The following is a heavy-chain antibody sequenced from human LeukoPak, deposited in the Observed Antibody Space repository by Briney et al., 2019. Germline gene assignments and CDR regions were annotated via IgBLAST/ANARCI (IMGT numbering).Heavy chain of an antibody. D-gene: IGHD4-17*01. V-gene: IGHV3-7*01. CDR2: VDPDANTK. CDR1: GFTFSASW. J-gene: IGHJ4*02. Sequence: GGSLRLSGAASGFTFSASWMTWVRQAPGRGLEWVANVDPDANTKNYLDSVKGRFTISRDNARNSLYLQMNSLRAEDTAIYYCARDPAYGALDYWGQGTLVTVSS. CDR3: ARDPAYGALDY.